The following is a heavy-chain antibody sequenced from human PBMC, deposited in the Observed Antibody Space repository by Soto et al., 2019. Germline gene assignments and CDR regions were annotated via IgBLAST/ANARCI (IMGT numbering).Heavy chain of an antibody. CDR3: ARRSSGWSYYYYYGMDV. Sequence: GESLKISCKGSGYSFTGYWISWVRQMPGKGLEWMGRIDPSDSYTNYSPSFQGHVTISADKSISTAYLQWSSLKASDTAMYYCARRSSGWSYYYYYGMDVWGQGTTVTVSS. CDR1: GYSFTGYW. J-gene: IGHJ6*02. CDR2: IDPSDSYT. D-gene: IGHD6-19*01. V-gene: IGHV5-10-1*01.